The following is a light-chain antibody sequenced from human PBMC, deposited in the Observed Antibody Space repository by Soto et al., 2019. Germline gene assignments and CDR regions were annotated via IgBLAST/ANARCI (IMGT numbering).Light chain of an antibody. CDR3: QAWDRSVNYV. CDR1: KLGDKF. CDR2: QDN. Sequence: SYELTQPPSVSVSPGQTASITCSGEKLGDKFACWYQQKPGQSPVLVIYQDNKRPSGIPDRFSGSNSGNTATLTISGTQAMDEADYYCQAWDRSVNYVFGTGTKVTVL. J-gene: IGLJ1*01. V-gene: IGLV3-1*01.